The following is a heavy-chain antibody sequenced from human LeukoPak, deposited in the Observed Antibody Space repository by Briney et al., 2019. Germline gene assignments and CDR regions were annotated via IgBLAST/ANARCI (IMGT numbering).Heavy chain of an antibody. Sequence: TSETLSLTCTVSGGSISSSSYYWGWIRQPPGKGLEWIGSIYYTGSTYYNPSLRSRVTISVDTSKNQFSLKLSSVTAADTSVYYCARLHYGGNYGYYYYYMDVWGKGTTVTISS. CDR2: IYYTGST. J-gene: IGHJ6*03. CDR3: ARLHYGGNYGYYYYYMDV. CDR1: GGSISSSSYY. V-gene: IGHV4-39*01. D-gene: IGHD4-23*01.